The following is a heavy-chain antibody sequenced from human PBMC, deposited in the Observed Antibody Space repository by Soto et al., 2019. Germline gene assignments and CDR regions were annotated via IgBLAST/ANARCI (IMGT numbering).Heavy chain of an antibody. V-gene: IGHV1-3*01. CDR2: INAGNGNT. Sequence: ASVKVSCKASGYTFTSYAMHWVRQAPGQRLEWMGWINAGNGNTKYSQKFQGRVTITRDTSASTAYMELSSLRSEDTAVYYCARGAMTGAFYDAFDIWGQGTMVTVSS. J-gene: IGHJ3*02. CDR3: ARGAMTGAFYDAFDI. CDR1: GYTFTSYA. D-gene: IGHD2-2*01.